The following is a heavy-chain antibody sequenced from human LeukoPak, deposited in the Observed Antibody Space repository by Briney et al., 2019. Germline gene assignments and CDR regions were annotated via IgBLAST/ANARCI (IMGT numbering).Heavy chain of an antibody. CDR2: IYYSGST. CDR1: GGSISSSSYY. D-gene: IGHD5-24*01. V-gene: IGHV4-39*07. J-gene: IGHJ4*02. CDR3: ARVGDGYNGDY. Sequence: SETLSLTCTVSGGSISSSSYYWGWIRQPPGKGLEWIGSIYYSGSTYYNPSLKSRVTISVDTSKNQFSLKLSSVTAADTAVYYCARVGDGYNGDYWGQGTLVTVSS.